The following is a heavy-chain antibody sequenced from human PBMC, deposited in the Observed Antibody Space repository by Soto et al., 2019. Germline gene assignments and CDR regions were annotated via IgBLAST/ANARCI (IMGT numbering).Heavy chain of an antibody. CDR3: QQWLTKPRGMDV. CDR2: ISSSGSTI. CDR1: GFTFSSYE. V-gene: IGHV3-48*03. J-gene: IGHJ6*02. Sequence: HPGGSLRLSCAASGFTFSSYEMNWVRQAPGKGLEWVSYISSSGSTIYYADSVKGRFTISRDNAKNSLYLQMNSLRAEDTAVYYCQQWLTKPRGMDVWGQGTTVTVSS. D-gene: IGHD6-19*01.